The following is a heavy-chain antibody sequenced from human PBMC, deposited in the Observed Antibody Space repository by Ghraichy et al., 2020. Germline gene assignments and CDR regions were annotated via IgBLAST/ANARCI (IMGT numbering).Heavy chain of an antibody. Sequence: GGSLRLSCAASGFTFSSYAMSWVRQAPGKGLEWVSSISASGSGTYYADSVKGRFTISRDNSKNTLYLQMNSLRAEDTAIYYCAKGYNIGWYPPDYWGQGTLVTVSS. CDR3: AKGYNIGWYPPDY. CDR2: ISASGSGT. CDR1: GFTFSSYA. V-gene: IGHV3-23*01. D-gene: IGHD6-19*01. J-gene: IGHJ4*02.